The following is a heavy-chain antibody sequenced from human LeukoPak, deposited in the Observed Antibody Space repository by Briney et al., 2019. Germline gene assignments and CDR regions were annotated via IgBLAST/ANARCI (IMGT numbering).Heavy chain of an antibody. CDR1: GYTFTSYG. D-gene: IGHD3-9*01. V-gene: IGHV1-18*01. J-gene: IGHJ3*02. Sequence: GASVKVSCKASGYTFTSYGISWVRQAPGQGLEWMGWISAYNGNTNYAQKLQGRVTMTTDTSTSTAHMELRSLRSDDTAVYYCARSYYDILTGAPNAFDIWGQGTMVTVSS. CDR2: ISAYNGNT. CDR3: ARSYYDILTGAPNAFDI.